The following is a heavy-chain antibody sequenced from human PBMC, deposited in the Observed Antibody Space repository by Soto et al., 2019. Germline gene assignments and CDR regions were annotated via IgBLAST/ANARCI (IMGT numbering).Heavy chain of an antibody. CDR3: ARDKTGTTNWFDP. V-gene: IGHV1-3*01. CDR1: GYTFTSYA. D-gene: IGHD1-7*01. J-gene: IGHJ5*02. Sequence: ASVKVSCKASGYTFTSYAMHWVRQAPGQRLEWMGWINAGNGNTKYSQKFQGRVTITRDTSASTAYMELSSLRSEDTAVYYCARDKTGTTNWFDPWGKGTLVTVPS. CDR2: INAGNGNT.